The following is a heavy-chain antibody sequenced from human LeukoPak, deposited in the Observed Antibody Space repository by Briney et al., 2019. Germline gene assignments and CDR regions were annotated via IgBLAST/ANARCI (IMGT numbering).Heavy chain of an antibody. Sequence: PGGSLRLSCAASGFAFSTAWMSWVRQVPGKGLEWVGRIKSKTDGGTTDYAAPVKGRFTISRDDSKNTLYLQMDSLKTEDTAVYYCTTGVVVITLDYWGQGTLVTVSS. J-gene: IGHJ4*02. CDR1: GFAFSTAW. V-gene: IGHV3-15*01. CDR3: TTGVVVITLDY. CDR2: IKSKTDGGTT. D-gene: IGHD3-22*01.